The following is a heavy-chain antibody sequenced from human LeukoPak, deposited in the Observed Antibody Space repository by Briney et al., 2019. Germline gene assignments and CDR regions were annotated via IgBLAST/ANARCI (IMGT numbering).Heavy chain of an antibody. CDR1: GDSIGSSSYY. CDR2: VYYSGST. CDR3: ARQTWIELWHFDY. J-gene: IGHJ4*02. Sequence: SETLSLTCTVSGDSIGSSSYYWAWIRQPPGKGLGRIGSVYYSGSTYYTPSLKSRVTISVETSKNKFSLKVSSVTAADTAVYYCARQTWIELWHFDYWGQGALVTVSS. D-gene: IGHD5-18*01. V-gene: IGHV4-39*01.